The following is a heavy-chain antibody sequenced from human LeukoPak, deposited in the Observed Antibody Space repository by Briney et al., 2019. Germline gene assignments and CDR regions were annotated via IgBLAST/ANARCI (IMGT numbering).Heavy chain of an antibody. CDR3: ASYLTSIPSGMDV. CDR2: ISTDGSNT. Sequence: GGSLRLSCAASGFTFSRYWMHWLRQAPGKGLVWVSRISTDGSNTSYADSVKGRFTISRDNGKNTLYLQMNSLGAEDTAVYYCASYLTSIPSGMDVWGRGTTVTVSS. CDR1: GFTFSRYW. D-gene: IGHD2/OR15-2a*01. V-gene: IGHV3-74*01. J-gene: IGHJ6*02.